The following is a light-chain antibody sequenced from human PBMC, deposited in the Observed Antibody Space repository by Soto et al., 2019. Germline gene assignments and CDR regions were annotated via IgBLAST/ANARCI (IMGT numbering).Light chain of an antibody. V-gene: IGKV1-12*01. Sequence: DIQMTQSPSSVSASVGDRVTITCRASQGISSWLGWYQQKPGKAPTLLIHTPSNLQSGVPSRFSGSGSGTDFTLTISSLQPEDFATYYCQQANSVPLTFGGGTKVEIK. CDR2: TPS. CDR1: QGISSW. J-gene: IGKJ4*01. CDR3: QQANSVPLT.